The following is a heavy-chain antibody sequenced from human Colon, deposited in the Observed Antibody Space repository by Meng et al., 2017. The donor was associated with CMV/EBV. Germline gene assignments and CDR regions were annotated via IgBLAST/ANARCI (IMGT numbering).Heavy chain of an antibody. CDR2: ISGSTPDK. V-gene: IGHV3-21*06. CDR3: AKGGSSAPWNWFAP. Sequence: GESLKISCAASGFIFNNHAMNWVRQAPGKGLEWVSAISGSTPDKWYADSVRGRFTITRDNSKDSLYLEMNSLTSEDSGLYYCAKGGSSAPWNWFAPWGQGTLVTVSS. D-gene: IGHD3-22*01. J-gene: IGHJ5*02. CDR1: GFIFNNHA.